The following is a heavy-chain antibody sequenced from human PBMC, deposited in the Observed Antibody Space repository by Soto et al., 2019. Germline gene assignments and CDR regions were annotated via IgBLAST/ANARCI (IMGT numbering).Heavy chain of an antibody. CDR1: GLTFGDYA. Sequence: GGSLRLSCTASGLTFGDYAMSWFRQAPGKGLEWVGFIRSKAYGGTTEYAASVKGRFTISRDDSKSIAYLQMNSLKTEDTAVYYCTRARYDSSGYTDYWGQGTLVTVSS. J-gene: IGHJ4*02. V-gene: IGHV3-49*03. CDR2: IRSKAYGGTT. D-gene: IGHD3-22*01. CDR3: TRARYDSSGYTDY.